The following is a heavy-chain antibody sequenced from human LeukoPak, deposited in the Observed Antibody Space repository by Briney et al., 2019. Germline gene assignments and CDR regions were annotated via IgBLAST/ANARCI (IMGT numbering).Heavy chain of an antibody. CDR2: ISSSSSYI. CDR1: GFTFSSYS. D-gene: IGHD2-2*01. J-gene: IGHJ4*02. V-gene: IGHV3-21*01. Sequence: GGSPRLSCAASGFTFSSYSMNWVRQAPGKGLEWVSSISSSSSYIYYADSVKGRFTISRDNAKNSLYLQMNSLRAEDTAVYYCARDSCSSTSCHIDYWGQGTLVTVSS. CDR3: ARDSCSSTSCHIDY.